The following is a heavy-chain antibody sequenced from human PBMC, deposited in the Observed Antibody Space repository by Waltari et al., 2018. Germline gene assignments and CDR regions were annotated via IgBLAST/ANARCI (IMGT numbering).Heavy chain of an antibody. CDR3: AGNVDIVATIPYYFDY. J-gene: IGHJ4*02. V-gene: IGHV4-59*01. CDR1: GGSISSYY. D-gene: IGHD5-12*01. Sequence: QVQLQESGPGLVKPSETLSLTCTASGGSISSYYWSWIRQPPGKGLEWIGDIYYSGSTNYNPSLKSRVTISVDTSKNQFSLKLSSVSAAETAVYYCAGNVDIVATIPYYFDYWGQGTLVTVSS. CDR2: IYYSGST.